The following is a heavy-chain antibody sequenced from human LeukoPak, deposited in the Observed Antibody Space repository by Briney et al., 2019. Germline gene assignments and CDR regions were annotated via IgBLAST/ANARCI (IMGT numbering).Heavy chain of an antibody. CDR1: GGSISSYY. V-gene: IGHV4-59*01. Sequence: SETLSFTCTVSGGSISSYYWSWIRQPPGKGLEWIGYIYYSGSTNYNPSLKSRVTISVDTSKNQFSLKLSSVTAADTAVYYCARVSYSYPTDWGQGTLVTVSS. D-gene: IGHD5-18*01. J-gene: IGHJ4*02. CDR3: ARVSYSYPTD. CDR2: IYYSGST.